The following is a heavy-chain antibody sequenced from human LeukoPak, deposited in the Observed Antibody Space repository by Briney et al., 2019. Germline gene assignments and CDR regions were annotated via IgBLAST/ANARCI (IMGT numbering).Heavy chain of an antibody. Sequence: GGSLRLSCAASGFTFTNHGFHWVRQAPGKGLEWVALIWYDGSKKVYVDSVKGRFTISRDDPKNTLYLQMNSLGDEDTAVYYCARDLGNFDRGGSYFDYWGQGTLVTVSS. J-gene: IGHJ4*02. CDR2: IWYDGSKK. CDR3: ARDLGNFDRGGSYFDY. V-gene: IGHV3-33*01. CDR1: GFTFTNHG. D-gene: IGHD4-23*01.